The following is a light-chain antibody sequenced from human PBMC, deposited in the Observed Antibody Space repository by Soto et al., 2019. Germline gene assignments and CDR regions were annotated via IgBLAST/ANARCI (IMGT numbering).Light chain of an antibody. CDR1: SSNIGSNS. J-gene: IGLJ2*01. V-gene: IGLV1-44*01. Sequence: QSVLTQPPSASGTPGQRVTISCSGSSSNIGSNSVNWYQQLPGTAPKFLMYSNNQRPSGVPDRFSGSKSGTSASLAISGLQSEDEADYYCCSYAGSSWIFGGGTKVTVL. CDR3: CSYAGSSWI. CDR2: SNN.